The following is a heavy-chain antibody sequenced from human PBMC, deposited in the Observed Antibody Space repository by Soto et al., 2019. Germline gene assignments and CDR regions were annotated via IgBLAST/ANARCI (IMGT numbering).Heavy chain of an antibody. J-gene: IGHJ6*02. V-gene: IGHV1-46*01. CDR1: GYTFTSYY. D-gene: IGHD6-6*01. CDR3: ARDTRYSSSAESPYYYYCMDV. Sequence: ASVKVSCKASGYTFTSYYMHWVRQAPGQGLEWMGIINPSGGSTSYAQKFQGRVTMTRDTSTSTVYMELSSLRSEDTAVYYCARDTRYSSSAESPYYYYCMDVWGQGTTVTVSS. CDR2: INPSGGST.